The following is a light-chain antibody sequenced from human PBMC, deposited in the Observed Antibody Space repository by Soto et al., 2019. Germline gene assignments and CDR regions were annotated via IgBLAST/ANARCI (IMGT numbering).Light chain of an antibody. Sequence: EIVLTQSPGTLSLSPGERATLSCRASQSFSSSYLAWYQQKPGQAPRLLIYGASNRATGIPDRFSGSGSGTDFSLTISILEPEDFAVYFCQQYGTSRTLGQGTKVEIK. V-gene: IGKV3-20*01. CDR1: QSFSSSY. J-gene: IGKJ1*01. CDR2: GAS. CDR3: QQYGTSRT.